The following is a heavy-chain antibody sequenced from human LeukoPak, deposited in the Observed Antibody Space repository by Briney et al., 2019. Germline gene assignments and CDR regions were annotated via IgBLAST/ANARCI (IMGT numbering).Heavy chain of an antibody. CDR3: AKDWRDTAMVLDY. CDR1: GFTLRSYE. CDR2: IDYDGGSG. D-gene: IGHD5-18*01. J-gene: IGHJ4*02. Sequence: GGSLRLSCTVSGFTLRSYEMSWIRQAPGKGLEWVSSIDYDGGSGHYADSVKGRFTISRDNSKNTLYLQMNSLRAEDTAVYYCAKDWRDTAMVLDYWGQGTLVTVSS. V-gene: IGHV3-23*01.